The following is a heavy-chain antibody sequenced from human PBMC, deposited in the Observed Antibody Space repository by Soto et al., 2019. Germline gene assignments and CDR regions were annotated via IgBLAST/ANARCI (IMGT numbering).Heavy chain of an antibody. J-gene: IGHJ4*02. CDR2: INDGGSA. D-gene: IGHD1-26*01. CDR1: GGSFSGYS. V-gene: IGHV4-34*01. CDR3: ARGLFSETHYSGGWYFLDY. Sequence: PSETLSLTCAVYGGSFSGYSWTWIRQSPGKGLEWIGQINDGGSANYNPSLKSRVTISVDTSNNEFFLELSSVTAADTAVYYCARGLFSETHYSGGWYFLDYWGQGTLVTVSS.